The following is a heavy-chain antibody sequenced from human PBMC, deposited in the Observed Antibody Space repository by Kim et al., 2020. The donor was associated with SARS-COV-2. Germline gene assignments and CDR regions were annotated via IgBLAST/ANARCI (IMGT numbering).Heavy chain of an antibody. CDR2: INHSGST. Sequence: SETLSLTCAVYGGSFSGYYWSWIRQPPGKGLEWIGEINHSGSTNYNPSLKSRVTISVDTSKNQFSLKLSSVTAADTAVYYCARDSGYCSGGSCANYYYYGMDVWGQGTTVTVSS. D-gene: IGHD2-15*01. J-gene: IGHJ6*02. V-gene: IGHV4-34*01. CDR1: GGSFSGYY. CDR3: ARDSGYCSGGSCANYYYYGMDV.